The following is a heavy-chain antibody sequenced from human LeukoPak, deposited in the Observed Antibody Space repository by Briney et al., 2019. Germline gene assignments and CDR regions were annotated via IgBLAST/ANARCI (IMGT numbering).Heavy chain of an antibody. V-gene: IGHV1-18*01. Sequence: ASVKVSCKASGYTFTIYGISWVRQAPGQGLEWMGWISPYNGNTNYAQNFQGRVTMTTDTSTSTAYMELRSPRSDDTAVYYCARGTDIRSPFDPWGQGTLVTVSS. CDR2: ISPYNGNT. CDR1: GYTFTIYG. D-gene: IGHD3-9*01. CDR3: ARGTDIRSPFDP. J-gene: IGHJ5*02.